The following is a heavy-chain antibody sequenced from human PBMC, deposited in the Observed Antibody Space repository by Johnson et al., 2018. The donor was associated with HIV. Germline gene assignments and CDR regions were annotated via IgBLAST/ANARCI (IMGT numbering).Heavy chain of an antibody. J-gene: IGHJ3*02. V-gene: IGHV3-74*01. Sequence: EVQLVESGGGLVQPGGSLRLSCAASGFTFSSYWMHWVRQAPGKGLVWVSRINSDGSSTSYADSVKGRFTISRDNSKNTLYLQMNSLRAEDTAVYYCASSPQQPYGTGNAFDIWGQGTMVTVSS. CDR2: INSDGSST. CDR1: GFTFSSYW. D-gene: IGHD3-10*01. CDR3: ASSPQQPYGTGNAFDI.